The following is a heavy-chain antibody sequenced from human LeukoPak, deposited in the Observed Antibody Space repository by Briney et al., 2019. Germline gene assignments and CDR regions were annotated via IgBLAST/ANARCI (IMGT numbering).Heavy chain of an antibody. J-gene: IGHJ4*02. CDR3: ARAISGYSYGYPISGYFDY. D-gene: IGHD5-18*01. Sequence: SETLSLTCAVYGGSFSGYYWSWIRQPPGKGLEWIGEINHSGNTNYNPSLKSRVTISVDTSKNQFSLKLSSVTAADTAVYYCARAISGYSYGYPISGYFDYWGQGTLVTVSS. CDR2: INHSGNT. V-gene: IGHV4-34*01. CDR1: GGSFSGYY.